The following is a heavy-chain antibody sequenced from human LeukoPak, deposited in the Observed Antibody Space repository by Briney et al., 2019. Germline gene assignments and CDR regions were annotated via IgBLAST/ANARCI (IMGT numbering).Heavy chain of an antibody. J-gene: IGHJ4*02. Sequence: ESGPGLVKPSETLSLTCTVAGGSISSSSYYWGWIRQSPGKGLEWIGRIYTSGSTNYNPSLKSRVTISVDTSKNQFSLKLSSVTAADTAVYYCAEGSGSFDYWGQGTLVTVSS. V-gene: IGHV4-39*07. CDR3: AEGSGSFDY. CDR2: IYTSGST. CDR1: GGSISSSSYY. D-gene: IGHD5-12*01.